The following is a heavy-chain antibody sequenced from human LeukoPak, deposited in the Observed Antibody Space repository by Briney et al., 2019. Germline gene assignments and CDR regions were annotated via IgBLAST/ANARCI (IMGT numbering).Heavy chain of an antibody. V-gene: IGHV4-34*01. CDR2: INHSGST. J-gene: IGHJ4*02. Sequence: PSETLSLTCAVYGGSFSGYYWSWIRQPPGKGLEWIGEINHSGSTNYNPSLKSRVTISVDTSKNQFSLKLSSVTAADTAVYYCAREKYCSGGSCLDYWGQGTLATVSS. D-gene: IGHD2-15*01. CDR1: GGSFSGYY. CDR3: AREKYCSGGSCLDY.